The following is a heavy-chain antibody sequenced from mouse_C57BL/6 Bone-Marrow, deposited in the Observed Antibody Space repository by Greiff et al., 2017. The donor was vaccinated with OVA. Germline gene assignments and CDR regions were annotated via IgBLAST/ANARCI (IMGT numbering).Heavy chain of an antibody. CDR3: ARSSTDYDYDGFAD. CDR2: IDPSDSYP. V-gene: IGHV1-50*01. Sequence: QVPGQHPLSSLVTPGASVNLFLHPPFYTCTRSWMHLRPPSPVPRHEWIGEIDPSDSYPNYNQKFKGKATLTVDTSSSTAYMQLSSLTSEDSAVYYGARSSTDYDYDGFADWGQGTLVTVSA. J-gene: IGHJ3*01. CDR1: FYTCTRSW. D-gene: IGHD2-4*01.